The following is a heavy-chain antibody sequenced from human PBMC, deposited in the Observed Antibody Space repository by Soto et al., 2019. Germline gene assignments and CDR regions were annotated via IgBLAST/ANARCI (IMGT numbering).Heavy chain of an antibody. Sequence: SETLSLTYAVSGGSFTSNNWWTWVRQPPGQGLEWIGEIYRTGSTNYNPSLKSRVTISLDKSENQFSLKVTSLTAADTAVYYCASRDPGTSVDYWGQGTLVTVSS. CDR1: GGSFTSNNW. J-gene: IGHJ4*02. CDR3: ASRDPGTSVDY. D-gene: IGHD1-7*01. V-gene: IGHV4-4*02. CDR2: IYRTGST.